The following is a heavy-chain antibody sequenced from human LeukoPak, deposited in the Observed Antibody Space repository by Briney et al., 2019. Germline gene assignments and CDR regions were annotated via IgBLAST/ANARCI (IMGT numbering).Heavy chain of an antibody. CDR3: ARTYGDYFTAFDI. Sequence: GGSLRLSCAASGFTFSSYAMHWVRQAPGRGLEWVAVISYDGSNKYYADSVKGRFTISRDNSKNTLYLQMNSLRAEDTAVYYCARTYGDYFTAFDIWGQGTMVTVSS. CDR2: ISYDGSNK. CDR1: GFTFSSYA. V-gene: IGHV3-30*04. J-gene: IGHJ3*02. D-gene: IGHD4-17*01.